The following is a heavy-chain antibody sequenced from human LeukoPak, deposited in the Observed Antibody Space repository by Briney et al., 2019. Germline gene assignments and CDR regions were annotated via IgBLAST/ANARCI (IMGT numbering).Heavy chain of an antibody. J-gene: IGHJ4*02. D-gene: IGHD6-6*01. CDR3: ARGYSSSYRIDY. V-gene: IGHV3-74*01. CDR1: GFTFSIYW. Sequence: GGSLRLSCAASGFTFSIYWMHWVRQGPGKGLVWVSRINTDGSSTTYAVYVKGRFTISRDNAKNTLYLQMNSLSAEDTAVYYCARGYSSSYRIDYWGQGTLVTVSS. CDR2: INTDGSST.